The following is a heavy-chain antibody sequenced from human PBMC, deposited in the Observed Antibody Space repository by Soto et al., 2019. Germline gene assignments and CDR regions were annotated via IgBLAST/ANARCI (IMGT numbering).Heavy chain of an antibody. CDR2: IIPIFGTA. V-gene: IGHV1-69*12. D-gene: IGHD2-2*01. J-gene: IGHJ6*02. CDR3: ARDQEVGRDQLLCRWFKRCHGMDV. Sequence: QVQLVQSGAEVKKPGSSVKVSCKASGGTFSSYAISWVRQAPGQGLEWMGGIIPIFGTANYAQKFQGRVTITADESTSTAYMELSSLRSEDTAVYYCARDQEVGRDQLLCRWFKRCHGMDVWGQGTTVTVSS. CDR1: GGTFSSYA.